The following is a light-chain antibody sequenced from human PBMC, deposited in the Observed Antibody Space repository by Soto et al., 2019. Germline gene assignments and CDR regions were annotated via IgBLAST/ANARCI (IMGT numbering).Light chain of an antibody. CDR3: QQYGSSGT. CDR1: QSVSTNY. J-gene: IGKJ1*01. V-gene: IGKV3D-20*01. Sequence: EIVLTQSPGTLSLSPGERATLSCRASQSVSTNYVAWYQQKPGLAPRLLIYDASTRATGIPARFSGSGSGTDFTLTISRLEPEDFAVYYCQQYGSSGTFGQGTKVDIK. CDR2: DAS.